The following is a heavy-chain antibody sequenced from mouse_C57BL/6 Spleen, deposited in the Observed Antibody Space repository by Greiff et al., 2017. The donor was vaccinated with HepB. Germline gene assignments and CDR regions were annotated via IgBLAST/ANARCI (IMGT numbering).Heavy chain of an antibody. D-gene: IGHD3-2*02. CDR3: ARVEKSSGFWFAY. V-gene: IGHV1-69*01. CDR1: GYTFTSYW. CDR2: IDPSDSYT. Sequence: VQLQQPGAELVMPGASVKLSCKASGYTFTSYWMHWVKQRPGQGLEWIGEIDPSDSYTNYNQKFKGKSTLTVDKSSSTAYMQISRLTSEDSAVYYCARVEKSSGFWFAYWGQGTLVTVSA. J-gene: IGHJ3*01.